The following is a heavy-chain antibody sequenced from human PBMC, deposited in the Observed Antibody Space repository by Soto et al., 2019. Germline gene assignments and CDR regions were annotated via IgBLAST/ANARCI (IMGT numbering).Heavy chain of an antibody. CDR2: IYYSGST. CDR3: ARGHLLIGP. Sequence: QVQLQESGPGLVKPSETLSLTCLVSGGSISSYYWSWIRQPPGKGLEWIGYIYYSGSTNYNPSLKSRAPISIDPSKKQFSLKLSSVTAADTAVYYCARGHLLIGPGGQGTLVTVSS. D-gene: IGHD3-10*01. J-gene: IGHJ5*02. V-gene: IGHV4-59*12. CDR1: GGSISSYY.